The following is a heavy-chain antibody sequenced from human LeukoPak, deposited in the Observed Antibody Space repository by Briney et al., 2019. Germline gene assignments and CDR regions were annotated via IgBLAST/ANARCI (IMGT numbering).Heavy chain of an antibody. J-gene: IGHJ3*02. D-gene: IGHD6-19*01. Sequence: GGSLRLSCAASGFTFSDDYMSWIRQAPGKGLEWVSYISSSSSYTNYADSVKGRFTISRDNAKNSLYLQMNSLRAEDTAVYYCARVGRRVAVAGNAFDIWGQGTMVTVSS. CDR3: ARVGRRVAVAGNAFDI. CDR1: GFTFSDDY. V-gene: IGHV3-11*06. CDR2: ISSSSSYT.